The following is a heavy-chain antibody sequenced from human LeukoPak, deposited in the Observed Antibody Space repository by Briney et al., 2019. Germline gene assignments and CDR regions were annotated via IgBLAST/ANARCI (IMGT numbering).Heavy chain of an antibody. Sequence: SETLSLTCNVSGGSISSYYWSWIRQPPGKGLEWIGYIYYSGNTNSNPSLKSRVTISVDTSKNQFSLRLSSVTAADTAVYYRARGVDIIVAADYWGQGTLVTVSS. CDR1: GGSISSYY. CDR3: ARGVDIIVAADY. V-gene: IGHV4-59*01. CDR2: IYYSGNT. D-gene: IGHD2-2*01. J-gene: IGHJ4*02.